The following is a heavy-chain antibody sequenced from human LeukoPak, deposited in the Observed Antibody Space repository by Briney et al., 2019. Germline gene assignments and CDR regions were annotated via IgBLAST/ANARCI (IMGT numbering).Heavy chain of an antibody. CDR3: TTTGVDYYFDY. CDR1: GFTFSNAW. J-gene: IGHJ4*02. V-gene: IGHV3-15*01. Sequence: GGSLRLSCAASGFTFSNAWMSWVRQAPGKGLEWVGRIKSKTDGETTNYAAPVKGRFAISRDDSKNTLYLQMNSLKTEDTAVYYCTTTGVDYYFDYWGQGTLVTVSS. CDR2: IKSKTDGETT. D-gene: IGHD1-14*01.